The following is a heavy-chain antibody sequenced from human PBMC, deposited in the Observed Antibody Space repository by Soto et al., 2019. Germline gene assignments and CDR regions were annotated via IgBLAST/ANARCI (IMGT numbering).Heavy chain of an antibody. CDR1: TFSSYW. V-gene: IGHV3-7*01. Sequence: TFSSYWMSWVRQAPGKGLEWVANIKQDGSEKYYVDSVKGRFTISRDNAKNSLYLQMNSLRAEDTAVYYCARIVKDCSGGSCYDYYYYMDVWVKGTTVTVSS. CDR3: ARIVKDCSGGSCYDYYYYMDV. J-gene: IGHJ6*03. CDR2: IKQDGSEK. D-gene: IGHD2-15*01.